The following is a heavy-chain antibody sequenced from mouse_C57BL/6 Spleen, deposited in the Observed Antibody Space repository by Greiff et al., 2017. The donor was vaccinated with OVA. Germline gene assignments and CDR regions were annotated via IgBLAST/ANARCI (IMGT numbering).Heavy chain of an antibody. V-gene: IGHV1-55*01. D-gene: IGHD3-2*02. Sequence: VQLQQPGAELVKPGASVKMSCKASGYTFTSYWITWVKQRPGQGLEWIGDIYPGSGSTNYNEKFKSKATLTVDTSSSTAYMQLSSLTSEDSAVYYCASGDSSGSAFAYWGQGTLVTVSA. J-gene: IGHJ3*01. CDR1: GYTFTSYW. CDR2: IYPGSGST. CDR3: ASGDSSGSAFAY.